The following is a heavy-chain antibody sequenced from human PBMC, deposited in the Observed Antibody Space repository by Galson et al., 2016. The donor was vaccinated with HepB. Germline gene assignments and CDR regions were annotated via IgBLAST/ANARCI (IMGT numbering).Heavy chain of an antibody. D-gene: IGHD4-23*01. CDR1: GDSFNITNW. CDR3: ARGRWYFDS. Sequence: SETLSLTCAVSGDSFNITNWWTWVRQPPGKGLEWIGEIFHGGSTDYNPSLKSRVTISMDKSKNQFSLKLSSVTAADTAVYYCARGRWYFDSWGQGTLGIVSS. CDR2: IFHGGST. J-gene: IGHJ4*02. V-gene: IGHV4-4*02.